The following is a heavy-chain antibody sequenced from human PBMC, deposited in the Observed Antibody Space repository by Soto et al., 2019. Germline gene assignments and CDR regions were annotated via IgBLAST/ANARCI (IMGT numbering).Heavy chain of an antibody. D-gene: IGHD2-2*01. Sequence: GGSLRLSCAASGFTFSSYGMHWVRQAPGKGLEWVAVIWYDGSNKYYADSVKGRFTISRDNSKNTLYLQMNSLRAEDTAVYYCARDDYAVRSPSFYFDYWGQGTLVTVSS. CDR1: GFTFSSYG. CDR2: IWYDGSNK. V-gene: IGHV3-33*01. CDR3: ARDDYAVRSPSFYFDY. J-gene: IGHJ4*02.